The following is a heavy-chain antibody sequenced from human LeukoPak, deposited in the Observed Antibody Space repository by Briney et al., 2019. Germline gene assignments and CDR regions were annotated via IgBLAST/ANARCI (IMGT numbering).Heavy chain of an antibody. CDR1: GGSFSGYY. V-gene: IGHV4-34*01. CDR3: ARRSVGATGGDYFDY. CDR2: INHSGST. D-gene: IGHD1-26*01. J-gene: IGHJ4*02. Sequence: SETLSLTCAVYGGSFSGYYWSWIRQPPGKGLEWIGEINHSGSTNYNSSLKSRVTISVDTSKNQFSLKLSSVTAADTAVYYCARRSVGATGGDYFDYWGQGTLVTVSS.